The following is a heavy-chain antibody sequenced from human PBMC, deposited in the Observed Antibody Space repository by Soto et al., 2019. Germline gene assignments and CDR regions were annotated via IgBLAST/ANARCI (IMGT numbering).Heavy chain of an antibody. CDR2: IHYSGST. D-gene: IGHD2-21*01. J-gene: IGHJ4*02. Sequence: SETLSLTCTVPGRSVNIGTYYWSWLRQPPGKGLEWIGFIHYSGSTNYNPSLKSRVTMSVDTSKNQFSLKLTSVNAADTAVYYCTRGGDAYKNGHWGQGTLVTVSS. V-gene: IGHV4-61*01. CDR3: TRGGDAYKNGH. CDR1: GRSVNIGTYY.